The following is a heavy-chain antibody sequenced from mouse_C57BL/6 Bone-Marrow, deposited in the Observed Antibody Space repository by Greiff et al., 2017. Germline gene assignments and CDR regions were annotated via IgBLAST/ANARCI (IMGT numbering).Heavy chain of an antibody. J-gene: IGHJ2*01. CDR3: THYDCGYFDY. Sequence: EVQLQQSGAELVRPGASVKLSCTASGFNIKDDYMHWVKQRPEQGLEWIGWIDPENGDTEYASKFQGKATITADTSSNTAYLQLSSLTSEDTAVYYCTHYDCGYFDYWGQGTTLTVSS. CDR1: GFNIKDDY. CDR2: IDPENGDT. V-gene: IGHV14-4*01. D-gene: IGHD2-4*01.